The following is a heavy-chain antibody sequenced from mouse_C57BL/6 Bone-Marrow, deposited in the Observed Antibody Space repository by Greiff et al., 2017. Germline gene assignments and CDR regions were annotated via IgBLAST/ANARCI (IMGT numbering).Heavy chain of an antibody. CDR2: IDPSDSYT. J-gene: IGHJ1*03. D-gene: IGHD1-1*01. CDR1: GYTFTSYW. V-gene: IGHV1-50*01. Sequence: VQLQQSGAELVKPGASVKLSCKASGYTFTSYWMQWVKQRPGQGLEWIGEIDPSDSYTNYNQNFKGKATLTVDTSSSTAYMQLSSLTSEDSAVYYCAREVLTTVVAPYFDVWGTGTTVTVSS. CDR3: AREVLTTVVAPYFDV.